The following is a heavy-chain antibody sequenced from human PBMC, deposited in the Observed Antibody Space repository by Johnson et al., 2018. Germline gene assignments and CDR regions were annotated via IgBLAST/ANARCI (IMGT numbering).Heavy chain of an antibody. CDR3: ARSVRNYYYYGMDV. Sequence: VQLVQSGGGLVQPGGSLRLSCAAPGFTFSSYAMSWVRQAPGKGLEWVSAISGSGGSTYYAASVKGRFIISRDNSKNTLYLQMNSRRAEDTAVYYCARSVRNYYYYGMDVWGQGTTVTVSS. V-gene: IGHV3-23*04. CDR2: ISGSGGST. J-gene: IGHJ6*02. CDR1: GFTFSSYA. D-gene: IGHD4-17*01.